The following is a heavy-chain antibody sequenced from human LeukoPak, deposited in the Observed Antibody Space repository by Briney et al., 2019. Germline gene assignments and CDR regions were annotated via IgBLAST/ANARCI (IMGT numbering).Heavy chain of an antibody. J-gene: IGHJ3*02. CDR1: GFTFSSYA. Sequence: GGSLRLSCAASGFTFSSYAMHWVRQAPGKGLEWVAVISYDGSNKYYADSVKGRFTISRDNSKNTLYLQMNSLRAEDTAVYYCARLALRPGSVLEWLLLHHDAFDIWGQGTMVTVSS. CDR3: ARLALRPGSVLEWLLLHHDAFDI. CDR2: ISYDGSNK. D-gene: IGHD3-3*01. V-gene: IGHV3-30-3*01.